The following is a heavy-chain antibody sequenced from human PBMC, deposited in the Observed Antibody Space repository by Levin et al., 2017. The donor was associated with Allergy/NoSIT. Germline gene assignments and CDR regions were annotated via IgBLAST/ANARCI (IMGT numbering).Heavy chain of an antibody. CDR2: ISGSGGST. CDR3: AKDHLMKRRGAPRIDY. D-gene: IGHD1-26*01. Sequence: GESLKISCAASGFTFSSYAMSWVRQAPGKGLEWVSAISGSGGSTYYADSVKGRFTISRDNSKNTLYLQMNSLRAEDTAVYYCAKDHLMKRRGAPRIDYWGQGTLVTVSS. V-gene: IGHV3-23*01. J-gene: IGHJ4*02. CDR1: GFTFSSYA.